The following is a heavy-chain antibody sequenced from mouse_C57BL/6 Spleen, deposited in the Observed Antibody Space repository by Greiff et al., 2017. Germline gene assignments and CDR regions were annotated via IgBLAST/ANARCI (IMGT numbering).Heavy chain of an antibody. CDR2: IYPGSGST. CDR1: GYTFTSYW. D-gene: IGHD1-1*01. J-gene: IGHJ3*01. CDR3: AREGYGSPFAY. V-gene: IGHV1-55*01. Sequence: QVQLQQPGAELVKPGASVKMSCKASGYTFTSYWITWVKQRPGQGLEWIGDIYPGSGSTNYNEKFKSKATLTVDTSSRTAYMQLSSLTSEDAAVYYCAREGYGSPFAYWGQGTLVTVSA.